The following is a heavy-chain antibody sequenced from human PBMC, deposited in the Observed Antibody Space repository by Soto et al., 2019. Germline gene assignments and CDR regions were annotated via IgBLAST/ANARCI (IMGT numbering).Heavy chain of an antibody. J-gene: IGHJ6*02. D-gene: IGHD3-10*01. Sequence: QVQLQESGPGLVKPSQTLSLTCTVSGGSFSSGGYYWSWIRQHPGKGLEWIGYIYYRGRTYYNPSLKSRVTISVDTSKNKCSLNLSSVTAADTAVYYCARELRFGEAYYGMDVSGQGTTVTVSS. V-gene: IGHV4-31*03. CDR3: ARELRFGEAYYGMDV. CDR1: GGSFSSGGYY. CDR2: IYYRGRT.